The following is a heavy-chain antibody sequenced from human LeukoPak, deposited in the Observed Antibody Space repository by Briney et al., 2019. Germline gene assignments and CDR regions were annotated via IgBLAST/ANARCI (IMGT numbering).Heavy chain of an antibody. V-gene: IGHV4-39*01. CDR2: IYYSGST. CDR1: GGSISSSSYY. Sequence: SETLSLTCTDSGGSISSSSYYWGWIRQPPGKGLEWIGSIYYSGSTYHNPSLKSRVTISVDTSKNQFSLKLSSVTAADTAVYYCASYCSSTSCLRRAFDIWGQGTMVTVSS. D-gene: IGHD2-2*01. J-gene: IGHJ3*02. CDR3: ASYCSSTSCLRRAFDI.